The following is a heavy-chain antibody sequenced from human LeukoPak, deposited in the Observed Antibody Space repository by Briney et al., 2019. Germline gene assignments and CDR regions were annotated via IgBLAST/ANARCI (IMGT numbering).Heavy chain of an antibody. CDR1: GFTFSSYG. V-gene: IGHV3-30*18. D-gene: IGHD1-7*01. J-gene: IGHJ3*02. CDR3: AKGRDWNLVVSAFDI. CDR2: ISYDGSSK. Sequence: GRSLRLSCAASGFTFSSYGMHWVRQAPGKGLEWVAVISYDGSSKYYADSVKGRFTISRDNSKNTLYLQMNSLRAEDTAVYYCAKGRDWNLVVSAFDIWGQGTMVTVSS.